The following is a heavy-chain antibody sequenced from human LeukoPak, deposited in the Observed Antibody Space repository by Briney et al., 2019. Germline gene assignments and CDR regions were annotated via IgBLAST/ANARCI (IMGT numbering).Heavy chain of an antibody. CDR1: GFTFSSYW. Sequence: GGSLRPSCAASGFTFSSYWMTWVREAPGKGLEWVSNINGDGSIENYVHSVRGRFSIFRDNAKDALYLQMNSLRVDDTAIYYCARAPIVGDTGGGDYWGQGTLVTVSS. CDR2: INGDGSIE. V-gene: IGHV3-7*01. D-gene: IGHD1-26*01. J-gene: IGHJ4*02. CDR3: ARAPIVGDTGGGDY.